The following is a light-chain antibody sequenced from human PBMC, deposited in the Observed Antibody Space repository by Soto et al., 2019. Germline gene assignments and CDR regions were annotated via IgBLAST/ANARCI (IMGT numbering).Light chain of an antibody. J-gene: IGKJ1*01. CDR3: QHRSNWWT. Sequence: EIVLTQSPATLSLSPGERATLSCRASQSISTYLAWYQQKAGQAPRLLIYDASNRATGIPARFSGSGSGTDFTLTISSLEPDDFAVYYCQHRSNWWTFGQGTKVELK. V-gene: IGKV3-11*01. CDR1: QSISTY. CDR2: DAS.